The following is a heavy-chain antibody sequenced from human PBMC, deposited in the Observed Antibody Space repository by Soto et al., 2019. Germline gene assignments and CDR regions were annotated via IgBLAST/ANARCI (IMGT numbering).Heavy chain of an antibody. J-gene: IGHJ5*02. CDR3: TRDASRDSSARGWFDP. D-gene: IGHD6-13*01. V-gene: IGHV3-21*01. Sequence: GGSLRLSCVASGFVFEVYWMHWVRQVPGKGLEWVSTISSNSAYIYYTDALRGRFTISRDNAKNSLHLQMNSLRAEDTAVYYCTRDASRDSSARGWFDPWGPGTLVTVSS. CDR1: GFVFEVYW. CDR2: ISSNSAYI.